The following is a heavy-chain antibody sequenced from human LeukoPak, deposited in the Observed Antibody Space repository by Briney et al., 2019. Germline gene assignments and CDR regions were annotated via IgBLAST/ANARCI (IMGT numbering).Heavy chain of an antibody. CDR2: ISSSSSTI. J-gene: IGHJ4*02. CDR3: AREMFWELAHYFDY. Sequence: SGGSLRLSCAAAGFTFSSYSMNWVRQAPGKGLEWVSYISSSSSTIYYADSVKGRFTISRDNAKNSLYLQMNSLRAEDTAVYYCAREMFWELAHYFDYWGQGTLVTVSS. D-gene: IGHD1-26*01. CDR1: GFTFSSYS. V-gene: IGHV3-48*04.